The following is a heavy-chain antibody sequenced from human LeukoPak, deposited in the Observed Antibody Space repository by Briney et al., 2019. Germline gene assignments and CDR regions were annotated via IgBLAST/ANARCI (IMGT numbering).Heavy chain of an antibody. V-gene: IGHV4-34*01. J-gene: IGHJ5*02. Sequence: PSETLSLTCAVYGGSFSGYYWSWIRQPPGKGLEWIGEINHSGSTNYNPSLKSRVTISVDTSKNQFSLKLSSVTAADTAVYYCARRSSSSWYYNWFDPWGQGTLVTVSS. CDR2: INHSGST. CDR1: GGSFSGYY. D-gene: IGHD6-13*01. CDR3: ARRSSSSWYYNWFDP.